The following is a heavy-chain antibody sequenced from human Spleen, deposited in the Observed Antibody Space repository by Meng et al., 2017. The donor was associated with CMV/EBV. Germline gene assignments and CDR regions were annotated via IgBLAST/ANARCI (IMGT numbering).Heavy chain of an antibody. CDR1: GFTFSSYS. J-gene: IGHJ6*02. V-gene: IGHV3-21*01. CDR3: ARANRYCSSTSCYESYYYYGMDV. CDR2: ISSSSSYI. D-gene: IGHD2-2*01. Sequence: ETLSLTCAASGFTFSSYSMNWVRQAPGKGLEWVSSISSSSSYIYYADSVKGRFTISRDNAKNSLYLQMNSLRAEDTAVYYCARANRYCSSTSCYESYYYYGMDVWGQGTTVTVSS.